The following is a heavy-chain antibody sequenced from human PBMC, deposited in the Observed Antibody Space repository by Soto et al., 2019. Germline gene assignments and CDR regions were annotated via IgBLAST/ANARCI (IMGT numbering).Heavy chain of an antibody. Sequence: PSETLSLTCTVSGDSISDSHYYWGWIRQPPGKGLECIGSIYYSGSTYFTPSLKSRVTMSIDTSKNQFSLKLSSVTAADTAVYYCARQIKPSYYHSSGYYFDYWGQGTLVTVS. CDR1: GDSISDSHYY. J-gene: IGHJ4*02. D-gene: IGHD3-22*01. V-gene: IGHV4-39*01. CDR3: ARQIKPSYYHSSGYYFDY. CDR2: IYYSGST.